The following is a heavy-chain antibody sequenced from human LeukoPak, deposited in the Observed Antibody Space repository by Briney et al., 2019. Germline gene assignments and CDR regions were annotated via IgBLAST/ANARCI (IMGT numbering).Heavy chain of an antibody. J-gene: IGHJ4*02. D-gene: IGHD3-3*01. CDR3: ARGSRFLDY. V-gene: IGHV1-46*01. CDR1: GYTFTSYY. Sequence: GASVKVSCKASGYTFTSYYMHGVRQAPGQGLEWLGIINPSGGRTTYGQNFQGRVTMTRDTSTSTVYMELSSLRSEDTAVYYCARGSRFLDYWGQGTLVTVSS. CDR2: INPSGGRT.